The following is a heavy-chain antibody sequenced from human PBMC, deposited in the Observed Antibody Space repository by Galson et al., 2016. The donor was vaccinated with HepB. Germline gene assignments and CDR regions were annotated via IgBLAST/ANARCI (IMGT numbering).Heavy chain of an antibody. CDR3: ARGGPSGSYYSRYYFYGMDV. V-gene: IGHV4-34*01. CDR2: INHSGTT. J-gene: IGHJ6*02. D-gene: IGHD1-26*01. CDR1: GGSFSGYY. Sequence: ETLSLTCAVYGGSFSGYYWSWIRQPPGKGLEWIGQINHSGTTSYNPSLTSRVTISVDTSKNQFSLRLSSVTAADTAVYYCARGGPSGSYYSRYYFYGMDVWGQGTTVTVSS.